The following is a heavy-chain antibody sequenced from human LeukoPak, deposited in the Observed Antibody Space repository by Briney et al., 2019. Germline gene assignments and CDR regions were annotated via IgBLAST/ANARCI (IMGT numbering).Heavy chain of an antibody. CDR2: ISYDGSNK. V-gene: IGHV3-30-3*01. D-gene: IGHD2-2*01. J-gene: IGHJ6*02. Sequence: GGSLRLSCAASGFTFSSYAMHWVRQAPGKGLEWVAVISYDGSNKYYADSVKGRFTISRDNSKNTLYLQMNSLRAEDTAVYYCARGGHCSSTSCYGYYYYYGMDVWGQGTMVTVSS. CDR1: GFTFSSYA. CDR3: ARGGHCSSTSCYGYYYYYGMDV.